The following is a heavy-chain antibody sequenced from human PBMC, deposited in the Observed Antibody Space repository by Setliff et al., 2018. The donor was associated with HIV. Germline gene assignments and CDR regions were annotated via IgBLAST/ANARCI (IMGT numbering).Heavy chain of an antibody. CDR3: ARVYCSGGACYSLNS. CDR2: INAGNGNT. D-gene: IGHD2-15*01. V-gene: IGHV1-3*01. J-gene: IGHJ4*02. Sequence: ASVKVSCKASGYSFTRNFVHWVRQAPGQRLEWMGWINAGNGNTKYSQKFQGRVTITRDTSASTAYLELSSLRFEDTAVYYCARVYCSGGACYSLNSWGQGALVTVSS. CDR1: GYSFTRNF.